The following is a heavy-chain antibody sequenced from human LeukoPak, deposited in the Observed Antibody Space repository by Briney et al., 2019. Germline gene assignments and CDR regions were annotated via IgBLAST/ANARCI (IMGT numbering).Heavy chain of an antibody. CDR2: ISSSGSYI. D-gene: IGHD2-15*01. CDR1: GFTLSSYS. CDR3: ATWRQGYCSGGSCHSPFDY. J-gene: IGHJ4*02. V-gene: IGHV3-21*01. Sequence: GGSLRLSCAASGFTLSSYSMNWVRQAPGKGLEWVSCISSSGSYIYYADSVKGRFTFSRDNAKNSLYLQMNSLRVEDAAVYYCATWRQGYCSGGSCHSPFDYWGQGTLVTVSS.